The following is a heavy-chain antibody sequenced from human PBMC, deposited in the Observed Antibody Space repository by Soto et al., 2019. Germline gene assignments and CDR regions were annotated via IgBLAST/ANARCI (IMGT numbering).Heavy chain of an antibody. D-gene: IGHD2-15*01. Sequence: EVQLVESGGGLVQPGGSLRLSCAASGFIFSNYWMTWVRQAPGKGLEWVASIKEDGSEKYYVDSVKGRFTISRDNAKSSLYLQMNSLRAEDTAIYYCATEGRSGYCGGGSCRENDYWGQGTLVTVSS. V-gene: IGHV3-7*01. CDR1: GFIFSNYW. CDR3: ATEGRSGYCGGGSCRENDY. CDR2: IKEDGSEK. J-gene: IGHJ4*02.